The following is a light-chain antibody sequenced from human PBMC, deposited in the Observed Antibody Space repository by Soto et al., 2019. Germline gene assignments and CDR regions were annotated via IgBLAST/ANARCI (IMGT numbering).Light chain of an antibody. CDR2: SAS. V-gene: IGKV1-9*01. J-gene: IGKJ4*01. CDR3: QQLNGYRLA. CDR1: QGMSTY. Sequence: DIQLTQSPSFLSASVGDTVTITCRASQGMSTYLAWYQQKPGKVPKLLIRSASTLQSGVPPRFSGGGSGTEFTLTISTLQPDDSGIYYCQQLNGYRLAFGGGTKVDI.